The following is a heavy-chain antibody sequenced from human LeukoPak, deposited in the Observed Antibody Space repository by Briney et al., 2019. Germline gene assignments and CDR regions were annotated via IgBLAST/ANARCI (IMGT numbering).Heavy chain of an antibody. Sequence: SETLSLTCNVSGGSISNYYWSWIRQPPGMGLEWIGYMYHTGHTMYNSSLKSRVTMSLDTSKNHFSLKLSSVTAADTAVYYCARDKGGPLDIWGQGTMVTVSS. CDR1: GGSISNYY. CDR2: MYHTGHT. V-gene: IGHV4-59*12. D-gene: IGHD6-25*01. CDR3: ARDKGGPLDI. J-gene: IGHJ3*02.